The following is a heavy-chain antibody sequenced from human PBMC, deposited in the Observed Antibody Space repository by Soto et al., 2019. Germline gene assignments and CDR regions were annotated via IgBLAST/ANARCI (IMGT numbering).Heavy chain of an antibody. CDR3: AKDGGHYDFWSGYPVNWFDP. CDR2: ISGSGGST. Sequence: GGSLRLSCAASGFTFSSYAMSWVRQAPGKGLEWVSAISGSGGSTYYADSVKGRFTISRDNSKNTLYLQMNSLRAEDTAVYYCAKDGGHYDFWSGYPVNWFDPWGQGTLVTVSS. V-gene: IGHV3-23*01. D-gene: IGHD3-3*01. CDR1: GFTFSSYA. J-gene: IGHJ5*02.